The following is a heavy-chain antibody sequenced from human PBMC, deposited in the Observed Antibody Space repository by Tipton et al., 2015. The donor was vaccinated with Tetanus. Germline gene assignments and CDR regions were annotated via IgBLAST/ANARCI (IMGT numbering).Heavy chain of an antibody. Sequence: SLRLSCAASGFTVSSNYMSWVRQAPGKGLEWVSIIYSGGSTYYADSVKGRFTISRDNSKNTLYLQMNSLRAEDTAVYYCAKSDPHDYSITYYFDYWGQGTLVTVSS. CDR3: AKSDPHDYSITYYFDY. V-gene: IGHV3-66*01. J-gene: IGHJ4*02. CDR1: GFTVSSNY. CDR2: IYSGGST. D-gene: IGHD4-11*01.